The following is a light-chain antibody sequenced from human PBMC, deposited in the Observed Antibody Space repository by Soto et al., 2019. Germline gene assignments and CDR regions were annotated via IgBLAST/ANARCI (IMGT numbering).Light chain of an antibody. CDR2: FDD. Sequence: QSVLTQPPSVSEAPRQRVTISCSGSTSNIGNNAVSWYQQFPGKAPTLIIYFDDLLPSGVSDRFSGSKSGTSASLAISGLQSEDEADYYWAAWDDSLDGVVFGGGTKLTVL. J-gene: IGLJ2*01. V-gene: IGLV1-36*01. CDR3: AAWDDSLDGVV. CDR1: TSNIGNNA.